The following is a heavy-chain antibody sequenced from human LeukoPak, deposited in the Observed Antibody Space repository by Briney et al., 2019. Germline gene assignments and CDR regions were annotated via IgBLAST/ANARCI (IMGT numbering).Heavy chain of an antibody. J-gene: IGHJ4*02. Sequence: ASVKVSCKASGYTITGYYMHWVRQAPGQGLEWMGWISAYNGNTNYAQKLQGRVTMTTDTSTSTAYMELRSLRSDDTAVYYCAAGYCSSTSCYWLDYWGQGTLVTVSS. V-gene: IGHV1-18*04. CDR2: ISAYNGNT. D-gene: IGHD2-2*01. CDR3: AAGYCSSTSCYWLDY. CDR1: GYTITGYY.